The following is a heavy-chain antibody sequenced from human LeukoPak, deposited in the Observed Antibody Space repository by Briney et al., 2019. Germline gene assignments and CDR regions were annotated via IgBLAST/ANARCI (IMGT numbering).Heavy chain of an antibody. CDR2: IHYSGSA. CDR3: ARELRGYNRLRTYYYYMDV. Sequence: PSETLSLTCTVSGGSITNYYWSWIRQPPGKGLEWIAYIHYSGSANYNPSLKSRVTISLDTSKNQLSLKLSSVTAADTAVYYCARELRGYNRLRTYYYYMDVWGKGTTVTVSS. D-gene: IGHD5-24*01. J-gene: IGHJ6*03. V-gene: IGHV4-59*01. CDR1: GGSITNYY.